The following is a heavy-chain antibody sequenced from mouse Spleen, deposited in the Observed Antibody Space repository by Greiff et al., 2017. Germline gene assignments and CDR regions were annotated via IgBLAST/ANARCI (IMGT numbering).Heavy chain of an antibody. V-gene: IGHV5-15*01. Sequence: DVKLQESGGGLVKPGGSLKLSCAASGFTFSDYGMAWVRQAPGKGPEWVAFISNLAYSIYYADTVTGRFTISRENAKNTLYLEMSSLRSEDTAMYYCARLPTGKDWYFDVWGAGTTVTVSS. D-gene: IGHD4-1*02. CDR1: GFTFSDYG. J-gene: IGHJ1*01. CDR2: ISNLAYSI. CDR3: ARLPTGKDWYFDV.